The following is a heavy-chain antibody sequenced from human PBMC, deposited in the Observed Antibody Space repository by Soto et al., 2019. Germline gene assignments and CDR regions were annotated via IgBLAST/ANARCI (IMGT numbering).Heavy chain of an antibody. CDR2: VYYSGTT. V-gene: IGHV4-39*01. D-gene: IGHD6-13*01. Sequence: SATLSHTSTVSGGSISSIISFWAWIRQPPGKGLEWIGNVYYSGTTYYNPSLKGRVTVSMDTSKNQFSLKLSSVAAADSAVYYCARHPDVIGQCTWYSCRGKYHLGMNGWCKETTVTVSS. CDR1: GGSISSIISF. CDR3: ARHPDVIGQCTWYSCRGKYHLGMNG. J-gene: IGHJ6*04.